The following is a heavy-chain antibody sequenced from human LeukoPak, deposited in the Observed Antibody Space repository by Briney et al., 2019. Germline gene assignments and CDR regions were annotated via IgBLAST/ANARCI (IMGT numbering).Heavy chain of an antibody. CDR3: ARGSPFDY. Sequence: SETLSLTCTVSGYSISSGYYWGWIRQPPGKGLEWIGSIYHSGSTYYNPSLKSRVTISVDTSKNQFSLKLSSVTAADTAVYYCARGSPFDYWGQGTLATVSS. V-gene: IGHV4-38-2*02. D-gene: IGHD2-15*01. CDR1: GYSISSGYY. J-gene: IGHJ4*02. CDR2: IYHSGST.